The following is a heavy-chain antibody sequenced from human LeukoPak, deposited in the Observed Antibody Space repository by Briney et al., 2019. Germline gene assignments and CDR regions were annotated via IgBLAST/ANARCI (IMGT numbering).Heavy chain of an antibody. Sequence: ASVKVSCKASGYTFTGYYMHWVRQAPGQGLEWMGWINPNSGGTNYAQKFQGRVTMTRDTSISTAYMELSRLRSDDTAVYYCARVGSGSYHRGFDYWGQGTLVTVSS. V-gene: IGHV1-2*02. J-gene: IGHJ4*02. CDR1: GYTFTGYY. D-gene: IGHD1-26*01. CDR3: ARVGSGSYHRGFDY. CDR2: INPNSGGT.